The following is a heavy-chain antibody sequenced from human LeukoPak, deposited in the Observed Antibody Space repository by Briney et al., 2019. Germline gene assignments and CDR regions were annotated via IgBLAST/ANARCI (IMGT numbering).Heavy chain of an antibody. CDR1: GVSISSYY. Sequence: SETLSLTCTVSGVSISSYYWSWIRQPPGKGLEWIGYIYTSGSTNHNPSLKSRVTMSVDTSKNQFSLKLSSVTAADTAVYYCARDIAAAGTGEWFDPWGQGTLVTVSS. D-gene: IGHD6-13*01. CDR3: ARDIAAAGTGEWFDP. CDR2: IYTSGST. J-gene: IGHJ5*02. V-gene: IGHV4-4*09.